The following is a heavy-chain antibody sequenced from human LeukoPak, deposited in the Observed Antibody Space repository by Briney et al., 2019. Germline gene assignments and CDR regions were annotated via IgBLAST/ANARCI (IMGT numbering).Heavy chain of an antibody. D-gene: IGHD3-10*01. V-gene: IGHV3-23*01. CDR2: ISGSGYST. J-gene: IGHJ4*02. CDR1: GFSFSGHW. Sequence: GGSLRLSCAASGFSFSGHWMHWARQLPGKGLEWVSTISGSGYSTYYADSVKGRFTISRDSSKNTLYLQMDSLRPEDTAIYYCAKDLRGVPGNNWGQGTLVTVSS. CDR3: AKDLRGVPGNN.